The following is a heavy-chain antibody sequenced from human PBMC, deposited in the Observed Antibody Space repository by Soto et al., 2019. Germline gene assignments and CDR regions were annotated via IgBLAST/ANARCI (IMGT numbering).Heavy chain of an antibody. V-gene: IGHV3-21*01. CDR3: AREWLRLPDY. J-gene: IGHJ4*02. CDR1: GFTFSSYS. D-gene: IGHD5-12*01. Sequence: EVQLVESGGGLVKPGGSLRLSCAASGFTFSSYSMNWVRQAPGKGLEWVSSISSSSSYKFYAGSVKGRFTISRDNANNSLYLQMNSLRAEDTAVYYCAREWLRLPDYWGQGTLVTVSS. CDR2: ISSSSSYK.